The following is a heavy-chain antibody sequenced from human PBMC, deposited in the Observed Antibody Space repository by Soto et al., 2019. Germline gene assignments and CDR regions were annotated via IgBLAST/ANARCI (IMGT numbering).Heavy chain of an antibody. CDR3: AKYRLMDTSSLFAG. D-gene: IGHD5-18*01. J-gene: IGHJ4*02. Sequence: AGGSLRLSCAASGFIFSNFGMTCVRQGPGKGLEWFSAITIDGRTYYADSVKGRFTISKDNSKNTLYLQMDSLGAEDTAVYYCAKYRLMDTSSLFAGWGRGTIVTVSS. V-gene: IGHV3-23*01. CDR2: ITIDGRT. CDR1: GFIFSNFG.